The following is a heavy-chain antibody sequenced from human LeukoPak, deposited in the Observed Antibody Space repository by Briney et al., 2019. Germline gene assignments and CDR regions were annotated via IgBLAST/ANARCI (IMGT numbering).Heavy chain of an antibody. J-gene: IGHJ5*02. CDR3: ARDLGSSWSSNWFDP. CDR2: IYYSGSA. CDR1: GGSISSYY. V-gene: IGHV4-59*01. Sequence: PSETLSLTCTVSGGSISSYYWSWIRQPPGKGLEWIGYIYYSGSANYNPSLKSRVTISVDTSKNQFSLKLGSVTAADTAVYYCARDLGSSWSSNWFDPWGQGTLVTVSS. D-gene: IGHD6-13*01.